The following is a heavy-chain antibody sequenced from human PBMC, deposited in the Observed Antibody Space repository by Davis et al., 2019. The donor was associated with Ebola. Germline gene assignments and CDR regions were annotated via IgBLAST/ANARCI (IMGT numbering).Heavy chain of an antibody. J-gene: IGHJ4*02. V-gene: IGHV5-51*01. Sequence: GESLKISCKGSGYSFTSYWISWVRQMPGKGLEWMGIIYPGDSEIRYSPSFQGQVTISADKSISTASLQWSSLKASDTAMYYCARQRGGTASRYFDYWGQGTLVTVSS. CDR3: ARQRGGTASRYFDY. CDR2: IYPGDSEI. D-gene: IGHD1-7*01. CDR1: GYSFTSYW.